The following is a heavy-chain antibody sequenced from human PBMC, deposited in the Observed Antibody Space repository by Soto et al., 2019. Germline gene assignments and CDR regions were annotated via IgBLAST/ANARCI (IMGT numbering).Heavy chain of an antibody. CDR1: GGTFSSYA. CDR2: IIPIFGTA. Sequence: SVKVSCKASGGTFSSYAISWERQAPGQGLEWMGGIIPIFGTANYAQKFQGRVTITADESTSTAYMELSSLRSEDTAVYYCARGPYYYDSSGYYYWDYWGQGTLVTVSS. V-gene: IGHV1-69*13. D-gene: IGHD3-22*01. J-gene: IGHJ4*02. CDR3: ARGPYYYDSSGYYYWDY.